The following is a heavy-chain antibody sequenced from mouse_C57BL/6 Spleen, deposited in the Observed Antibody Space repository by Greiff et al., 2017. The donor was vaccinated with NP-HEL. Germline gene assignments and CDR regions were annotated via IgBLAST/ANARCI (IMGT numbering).Heavy chain of an antibody. J-gene: IGHJ3*01. CDR1: GFTFSDYY. V-gene: IGHV5-12*01. CDR2: ISNGGGST. Sequence: DVKLVESGGGLVQPGGSLKLSCAASGFTFSDYYMYWVRQTPEKRLEWVAYISNGGGSTYYPDTVKGRFTISRDNAKNTLYLQMSRLKSEDTAMYYCARHGNYAWFAYWGQGTLVTVSA. D-gene: IGHD2-1*01. CDR3: ARHGNYAWFAY.